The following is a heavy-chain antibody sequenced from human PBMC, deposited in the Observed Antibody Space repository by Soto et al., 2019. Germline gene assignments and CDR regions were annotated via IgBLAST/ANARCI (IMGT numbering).Heavy chain of an antibody. J-gene: IGHJ4*02. CDR3: ARVYSMVFSQWLVPKYYFDY. D-gene: IGHD6-19*01. CDR1: GFTFSSYW. Sequence: GGSLRLSCAASGFTFSSYWMSWVRQAPGKGLEWVANIKQDGSEKYYVDSVKGRFTISSANAKNSLYLQMNSLRAEDTAVYYCARVYSMVFSQWLVPKYYFDYWGQGTLVTVSS. CDR2: IKQDGSEK. V-gene: IGHV3-7*03.